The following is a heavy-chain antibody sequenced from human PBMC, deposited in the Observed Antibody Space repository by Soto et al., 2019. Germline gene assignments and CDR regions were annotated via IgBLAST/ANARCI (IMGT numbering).Heavy chain of an antibody. J-gene: IGHJ6*02. V-gene: IGHV3-73*01. Sequence: GGSLRLSCAASGFTFSGSAMHWVRQASGKGLEWVGRIRSKANSYATAYAASVKGRFTISRDDSKNTAYLQMNSLKTEDTAVYYCTSPKFNYYYYYGMDVWGQGTTVTVSS. CDR2: IRSKANSYAT. CDR3: TSPKFNYYYYYGMDV. CDR1: GFTFSGSA.